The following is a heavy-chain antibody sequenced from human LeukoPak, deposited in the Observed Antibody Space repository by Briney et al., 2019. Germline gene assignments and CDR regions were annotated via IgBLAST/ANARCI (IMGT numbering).Heavy chain of an antibody. CDR3: VRAPPNWGFNY. CDR1: GYPFTSSD. J-gene: IGHJ4*02. V-gene: IGHV1-8*01. CDR2: MSPNSANT. D-gene: IGHD7-27*01. Sequence: ASLKLCCKASGYPFTSSDINWVPQATEHGLEWLGWMSPNSANTGYAQKFQGRVTMTRNTSITTAYMELSSLRSEDTAVYYCVRAPPNWGFNYWGQGTLVTVSS.